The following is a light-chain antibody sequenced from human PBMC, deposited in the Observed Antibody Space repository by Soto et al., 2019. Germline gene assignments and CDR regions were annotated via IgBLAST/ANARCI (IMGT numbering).Light chain of an antibody. CDR3: AAWDDSLNAWA. CDR1: SSNIGRNT. Sequence: QAVLTQPPSASGTPGQRVTISCYGSSSNIGRNTVKWYRQTPGTAPNILLGGSDQRPSGVPDRFSGSQSGTSASLAISGLQSEDEADYICAAWDDSLNAWAFGGGTKLTVL. J-gene: IGLJ3*02. V-gene: IGLV1-44*01. CDR2: GSD.